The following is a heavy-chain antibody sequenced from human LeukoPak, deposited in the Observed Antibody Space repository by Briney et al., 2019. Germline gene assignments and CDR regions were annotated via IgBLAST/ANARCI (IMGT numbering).Heavy chain of an antibody. Sequence: GGSLRLSCAASGFTFSSYGMHWVRQAPGKGLEWVAFIRYGGSNKYYADSVKGRFTISRDNSKNTLYLQMNSLRAEDTAVYYCAMNDYDMNWGQGTLVTVSS. J-gene: IGHJ4*02. D-gene: IGHD3-22*01. CDR2: IRYGGSNK. CDR1: GFTFSSYG. CDR3: AMNDYDMN. V-gene: IGHV3-30*02.